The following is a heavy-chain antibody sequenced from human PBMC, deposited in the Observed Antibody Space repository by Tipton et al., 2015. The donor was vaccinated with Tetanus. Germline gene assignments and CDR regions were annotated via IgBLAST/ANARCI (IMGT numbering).Heavy chain of an antibody. D-gene: IGHD3-16*01. Sequence: VQLVQSGGGLIQPGGSLRLSCAASGFTVSSNYMSWVRQAPGKGLEWVSVIYSGGSTYYADSVKGRFTISRDNSKNTLYLQMNSLRAEDTAVYYCARDDLYAKYGMDVWGQGTTVTVSS. CDR3: ARDDLYAKYGMDV. CDR2: IYSGGST. CDR1: GFTVSSNY. V-gene: IGHV3-53*01. J-gene: IGHJ6*02.